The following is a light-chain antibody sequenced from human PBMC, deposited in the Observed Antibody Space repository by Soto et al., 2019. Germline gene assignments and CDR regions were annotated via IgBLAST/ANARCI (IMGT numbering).Light chain of an antibody. CDR1: QSISDT. CDR2: GTS. CDR3: QHYDSSRT. J-gene: IGKJ1*01. Sequence: EIVMTQSPATLSVSPGGRATLSCRASQSISDTLAWYQQKPGQAPRLLIYGTSGRATGIPDRFSGSGSGTDFTLTISRLEPEDFAVYYCQHYDSSRTFGQGTKVDI. V-gene: IGKV3-20*01.